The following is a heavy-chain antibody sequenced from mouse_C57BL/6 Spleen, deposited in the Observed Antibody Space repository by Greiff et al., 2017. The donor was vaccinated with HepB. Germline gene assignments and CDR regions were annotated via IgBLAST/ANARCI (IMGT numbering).Heavy chain of an antibody. Sequence: DVQLQESGPGLVKPSQSLSLTCSVTGYSITSGYYWNWIRQFPGNKLEWMGYISYDGSNNYNPSLKNRISITRDTSKNQFFLKLNSVTTEDTATYYCARGGYYVGYWGQGTTLTVSS. CDR1: GYSITSGYY. D-gene: IGHD1-1*02. CDR2: ISYDGSN. CDR3: ARGGYYVGY. V-gene: IGHV3-6*01. J-gene: IGHJ2*01.